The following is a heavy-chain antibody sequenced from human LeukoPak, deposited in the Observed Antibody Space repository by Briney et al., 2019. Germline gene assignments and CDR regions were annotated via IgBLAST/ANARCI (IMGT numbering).Heavy chain of an antibody. Sequence: GGSLRLSCAASGFTFSSYGMHWVRQAPGKGLEWVSGISYDGSNKYYAGSVKGRFTISRDNSKNTLYLQMNSLRAEDTAVYYCAKHSDSSSWYLGALDYWGQGTLVTVSS. CDR3: AKHSDSSSWYLGALDY. V-gene: IGHV3-30*18. D-gene: IGHD6-13*01. CDR2: ISYDGSNK. CDR1: GFTFSSYG. J-gene: IGHJ4*02.